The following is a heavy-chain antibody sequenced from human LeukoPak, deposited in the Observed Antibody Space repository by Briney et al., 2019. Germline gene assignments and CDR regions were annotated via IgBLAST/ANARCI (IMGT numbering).Heavy chain of an antibody. CDR1: GGSITTSRYY. CDR2: VYYFGNA. Sequence: PSETLSLTCSVSGGSITTSRYYWGWIRQSPGKGLEWIGSVYYFGNAYYRPSLMSRATISIDTSKKRISLNLTSVTARDTAIYYCATAKEGSYFESWGQGTLVTVSS. V-gene: IGHV4-39*01. CDR3: ATAKEGSYFES. J-gene: IGHJ4*02. D-gene: IGHD3-10*01.